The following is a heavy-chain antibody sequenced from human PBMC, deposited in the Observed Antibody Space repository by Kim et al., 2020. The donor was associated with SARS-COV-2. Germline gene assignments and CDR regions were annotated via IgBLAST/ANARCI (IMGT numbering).Heavy chain of an antibody. D-gene: IGHD5-18*01. J-gene: IGHJ3*02. CDR2: IYYSGST. V-gene: IGHV4-39*01. Sequence: SETLSLTCTVSGGSISSSGYYWGWIRQPPGKGLEWIGCIYYSGSTYYNPSLKSRVTISVDTSKNQFSLKLSSVTAADTAVYYCARPIQLWGPGAFDIWGQGKTVTVSP. CDR3: ARPIQLWGPGAFDI. CDR1: GGSISSSGYY.